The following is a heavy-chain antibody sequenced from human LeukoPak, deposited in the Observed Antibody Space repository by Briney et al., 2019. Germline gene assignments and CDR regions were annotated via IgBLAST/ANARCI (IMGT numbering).Heavy chain of an antibody. CDR1: GGSISSYY. J-gene: IGHJ2*01. CDR3: ARDPNDYYDILTGYYRGYFDL. Sequence: SETLSLTCTVSGGSISSYYWSWIRQPPGKGLEWIGYIYYSGSTNYNPSLKSRVTISVDTSKNQFSLKLSSVTAADTAVYYCARDPNDYYDILTGYYRGYFDLWGRGTLVTVSS. CDR2: IYYSGST. D-gene: IGHD3-9*01. V-gene: IGHV4-59*01.